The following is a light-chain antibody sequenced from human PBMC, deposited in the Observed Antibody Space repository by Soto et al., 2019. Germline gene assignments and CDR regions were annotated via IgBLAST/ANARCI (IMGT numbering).Light chain of an antibody. CDR2: GAS. J-gene: IGKJ3*01. Sequence: EVVLTQSPDTLSLSPGERATLSCRASQSISSDYLVWYQQKPGQAPRLLIYGASSRATGIPDRFSGSGSGTGFTLTITRLEPEDFAVYYCQHYGNSPPSFTFGPGTKVDIK. CDR1: QSISSDY. CDR3: QHYGNSPPSFT. V-gene: IGKV3-20*01.